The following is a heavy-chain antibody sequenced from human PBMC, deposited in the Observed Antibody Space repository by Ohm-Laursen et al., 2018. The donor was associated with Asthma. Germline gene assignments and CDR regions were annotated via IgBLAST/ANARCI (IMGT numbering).Heavy chain of an antibody. D-gene: IGHD4-17*01. V-gene: IGHV1-46*01. Sequence: ASVKVSCKASGFTFSNHYFHWVRQAPGQGLEWMGLINPSGDGTNYAPKFQGRVTMTRDSSTTTAYMELSRLRSDDTAVYYCARDERLRNYYYGMDVWGQGTMVTASS. CDR2: INPSGDGT. CDR3: ARDERLRNYYYGMDV. CDR1: GFTFSNHY. J-gene: IGHJ6*02.